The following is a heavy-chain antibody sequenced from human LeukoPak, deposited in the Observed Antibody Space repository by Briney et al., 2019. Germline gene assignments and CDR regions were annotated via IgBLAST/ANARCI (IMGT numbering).Heavy chain of an antibody. CDR3: ARGGKARVVVVPAAIDY. V-gene: IGHV4-34*01. D-gene: IGHD2-2*01. Sequence: PSETLSLTCAVYGGSFSGYYWTWIRQSQGKGLEWIGEINHSGSTNYNPSLKSRVTISVDTSKNQFSLKLSSVTAADTAVYYCARGGKARVVVVPAAIDYWGQGTLVTVSS. CDR2: INHSGST. CDR1: GGSFSGYY. J-gene: IGHJ4*02.